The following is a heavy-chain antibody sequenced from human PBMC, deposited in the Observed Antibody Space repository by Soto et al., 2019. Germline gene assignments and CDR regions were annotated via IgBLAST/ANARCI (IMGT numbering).Heavy chain of an antibody. CDR1: DGSISSSGYY. V-gene: IGHV4-39*01. CDR2: IFYRGST. Sequence: SETLCLTCTVSDGSISSSGYYWGWIRQPPGRGLEWIGSIFYRGSTYYNPSLKSRVTISVDTSKNQFSLNLNSVTAADTAVYYCARQKSPYCSGGTCQQYNWFDPWGHGTLVTVSS. D-gene: IGHD2-15*01. CDR3: ARQKSPYCSGGTCQQYNWFDP. J-gene: IGHJ5*02.